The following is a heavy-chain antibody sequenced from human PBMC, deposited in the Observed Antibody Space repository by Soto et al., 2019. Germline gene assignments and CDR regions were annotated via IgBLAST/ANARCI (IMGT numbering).Heavy chain of an antibody. CDR1: GFTFSSYA. CDR2: ISISGGTT. CDR3: ARHEVVVAAVDY. Sequence: EVQLLESGGGLVQPGGSLRLSCAASGFTFSSYAMSWVRQAPGKGLEWVSAISISGGTTYYADSVKGRLTISRDSSKNTLFLQMNSLRAEDTAVYYCARHEVVVAAVDYWGQGTLVTVSS. J-gene: IGHJ4*02. D-gene: IGHD2-15*01. V-gene: IGHV3-23*01.